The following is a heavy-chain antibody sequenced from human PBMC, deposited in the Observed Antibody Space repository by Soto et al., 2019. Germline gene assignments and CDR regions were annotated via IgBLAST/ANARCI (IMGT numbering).Heavy chain of an antibody. V-gene: IGHV3-74*01. J-gene: IGHJ4*02. CDR2: INPDGSTT. CDR1: GFTFSSYW. D-gene: IGHD3-10*01. Sequence: EVQLVESGGGLVQPGGSLRLSCAASGFTFSSYWMHWVRQAPGKGLVWVSRINPDGSTTSYADSVKGRFTIPRDSAKDTLYLQMNSLRAEDTAVYYCARVAIGSYYFEYWGQGTLVTVSS. CDR3: ARVAIGSYYFEY.